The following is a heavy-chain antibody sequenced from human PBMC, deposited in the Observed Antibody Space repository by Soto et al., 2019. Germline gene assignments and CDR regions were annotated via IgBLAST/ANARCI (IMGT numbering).Heavy chain of an antibody. CDR1: GGTFSSYA. CDR3: ARSRGAVASNDYYGMDV. J-gene: IGHJ6*02. CDR2: IIPIFGTA. Sequence: SVKVSCKASGGTFSSYAISWVRQAPRQGLEWMGGIIPIFGTANYAQKFQGRVTITADKSTSTAYMELSSLRSEDTAVYYCARSRGAVASNDYYGMDVWGQGATVTVS. D-gene: IGHD6-19*01. V-gene: IGHV1-69*06.